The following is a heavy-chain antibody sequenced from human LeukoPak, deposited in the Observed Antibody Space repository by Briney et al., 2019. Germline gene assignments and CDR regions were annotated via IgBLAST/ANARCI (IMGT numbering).Heavy chain of an antibody. D-gene: IGHD5-18*01. V-gene: IGHV4-38-2*02. CDR2: IYHSGST. CDR3: ASPAMAFIDQGRYNYYYYMDV. CDR1: GYSISSGYY. J-gene: IGHJ6*03. Sequence: PSETLSLTCTVSGYSISSGYYWGWIRQPPGKGLEWIGSIYHSGSTYYNPSLKSRVTISVDTSKNQFSLKLSSVTAADTAVYYCASPAMAFIDQGRYNYYYYMDVWGKGTTVTVSS.